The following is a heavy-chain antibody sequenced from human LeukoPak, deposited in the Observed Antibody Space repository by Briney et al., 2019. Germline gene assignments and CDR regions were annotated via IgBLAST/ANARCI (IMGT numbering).Heavy chain of an antibody. CDR3: ARVYSGYDPPSDY. CDR2: ISSSGSTI. J-gene: IGHJ4*02. Sequence: AGGSLRPSCAASGFTFSDYYMSWIRQAPGKGLEWVSYISSSGSTIYYADSVKGRFTISRDNAKNSLYLQMNSLRAEDTAVYYCARVYSGYDPPSDYWGQGTLVTVSS. D-gene: IGHD5-12*01. CDR1: GFTFSDYY. V-gene: IGHV3-11*04.